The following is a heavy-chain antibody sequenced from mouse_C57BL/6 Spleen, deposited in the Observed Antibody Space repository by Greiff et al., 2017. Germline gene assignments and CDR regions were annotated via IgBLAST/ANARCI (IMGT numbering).Heavy chain of an antibody. CDR1: GYTFTSYW. CDR2: IHPNSGST. D-gene: IGHD2-1*01. J-gene: IGHJ3*01. Sequence: VQLQQPGAELVKPGASVKLSCKASGYTFTSYWMHWVKQRPGQGLEWIGMIHPNSGSTNYNEKFKSKATLTVDKSSSTAYMQLSSLTSEDSAVYYCSRSVGNYSWFAYWGQGTLVTVSA. V-gene: IGHV1-64*01. CDR3: SRSVGNYSWFAY.